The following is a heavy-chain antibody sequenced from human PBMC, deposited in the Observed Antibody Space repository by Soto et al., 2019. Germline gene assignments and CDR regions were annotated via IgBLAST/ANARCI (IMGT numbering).Heavy chain of an antibody. J-gene: IGHJ6*02. Sequence: GGSLRLSCAASGFTFSSYAMHWVRQAPGKGLEWVAVISYDGSNKYYADSVKGRFTISRDNSKNTLYLQMNSLRAEDTAVYYCAREGGDGYLSLGYYYYGMDVWGQGTTVTVSS. V-gene: IGHV3-30-3*01. CDR1: GFTFSSYA. CDR2: ISYDGSNK. D-gene: IGHD3-16*01. CDR3: AREGGDGYLSLGYYYYGMDV.